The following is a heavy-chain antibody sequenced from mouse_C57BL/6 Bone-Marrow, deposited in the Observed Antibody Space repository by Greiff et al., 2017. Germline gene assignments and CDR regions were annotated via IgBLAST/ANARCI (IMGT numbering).Heavy chain of an antibody. J-gene: IGHJ2*01. CDR3: ARASTMPKGDYFDY. V-gene: IGHV2-9-1*01. CDR1: GFSLTSYA. Sequence: VKLMESGPGLVAPSQSLSITCTVSGFSLTSYAISWVRQPPGKGLEWLGVIWTGGGTNYNSALKSRLSISKDNSKSQVFLKMNSLQTDDTARYYCARASTMPKGDYFDYWGQGTTLTVSS. CDR2: IWTGGGT. D-gene: IGHD2-1*01.